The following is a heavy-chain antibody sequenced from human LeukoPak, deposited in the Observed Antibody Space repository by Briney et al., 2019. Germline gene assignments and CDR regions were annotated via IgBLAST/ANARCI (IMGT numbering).Heavy chain of an antibody. J-gene: IGHJ3*02. CDR2: ISSSGRTI. Sequence: GGSLRLSCAASGFTFSSYEMNWVRQAPGKGLEWVSYISSSGRTIYYEDSVKGRFSISRDNAKNSLYLQMNSLRTEDTAIYYCAGAWSRVDGFDIWGQGTMVTVSS. D-gene: IGHD2-8*02. V-gene: IGHV3-48*03. CDR1: GFTFSSYE. CDR3: AGAWSRVDGFDI.